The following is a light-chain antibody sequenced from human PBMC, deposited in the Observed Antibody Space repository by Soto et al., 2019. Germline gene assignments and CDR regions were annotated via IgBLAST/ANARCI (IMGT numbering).Light chain of an antibody. CDR3: QQYNSHGT. CDR2: KAS. V-gene: IGKV1-5*03. CDR1: QSISSW. Sequence: DVQMTQSPSTLSASVGDRVTITCRASQSISSWLAWYQQKPGKAPKLLIYKASSLESGVPSRFSGSGSGTEFTLTISSLQPDDFATYYCQQYNSHGTYGQGTKEEIK. J-gene: IGKJ1*01.